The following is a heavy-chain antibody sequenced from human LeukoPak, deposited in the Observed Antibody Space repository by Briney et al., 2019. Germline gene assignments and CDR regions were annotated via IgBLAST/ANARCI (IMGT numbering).Heavy chain of an antibody. CDR3: AKGGHYLFDY. CDR2: ISSSSAYI. J-gene: IGHJ4*02. D-gene: IGHD3-10*01. V-gene: IGHV3-21*01. CDR1: GFTFGSYS. Sequence: PGGSLRLSCAASGFTFGSYSMNWVRQAPGKGLEWVSSISSSSAYIYYADSMKGRFAISRDNFKNTTYLQMNYLRPEDTAVYFCAKGGHYLFDYWGQGALVTVSS.